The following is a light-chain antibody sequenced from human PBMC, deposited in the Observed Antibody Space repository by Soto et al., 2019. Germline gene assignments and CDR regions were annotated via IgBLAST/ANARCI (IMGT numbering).Light chain of an antibody. V-gene: IGKV1-12*01. CDR3: QQANSFPLT. J-gene: IGKJ4*01. CDR2: DAS. CDR1: QSNSSW. Sequence: VQMTQSPSTLSASVGETGTITCRASQSNSSWLAWYQQKLGKAPNLLIYDASTLQSGVPSRFSGSGSETDFTLTISSLQPEDFATYYCQQANSFPLTFGGGTKVDIK.